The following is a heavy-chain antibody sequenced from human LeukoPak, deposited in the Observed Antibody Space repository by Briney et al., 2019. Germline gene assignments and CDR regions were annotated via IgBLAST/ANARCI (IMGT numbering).Heavy chain of an antibody. Sequence: ASVKVSCKASGYTCTSYAMHWVRQAPGQRLEWLGWINAGNGNTKYSQKFQGRVTITRDTSASTAYMELRSLRSDDTAVYYCARDSPIGQPDVHDYWGQGTLVTVSS. CDR2: INAGNGNT. CDR3: ARDSPIGQPDVHDY. D-gene: IGHD1-14*01. J-gene: IGHJ4*02. CDR1: GYTCTSYA. V-gene: IGHV1-3*01.